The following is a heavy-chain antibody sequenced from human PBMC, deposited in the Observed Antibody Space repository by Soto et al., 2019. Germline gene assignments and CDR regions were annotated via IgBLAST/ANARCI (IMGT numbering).Heavy chain of an antibody. D-gene: IGHD4-17*01. V-gene: IGHV3-48*01. J-gene: IGHJ4*02. Sequence: GVLRLSCAASGFIFSDYSMSWVRQAPGKGLEWVSNIRSSSSDTYYADSVKGRFTIFRDNAKNILFLQMNSLRADDTAVYYCARDNLRTVAPIVSWGLGTLVSVS. CDR3: ARDNLRTVAPIVS. CDR1: GFIFSDYS. CDR2: IRSSSSDT.